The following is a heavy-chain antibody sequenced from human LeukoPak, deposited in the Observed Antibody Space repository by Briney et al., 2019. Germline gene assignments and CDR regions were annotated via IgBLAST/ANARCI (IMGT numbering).Heavy chain of an antibody. Sequence: GGSLRLSCAASGFTFSRYSMNWVRQAPGKGLEWVSSITSSSSYIYYADPVKGRFTISRDNAKNSLYLQMNSLRAEDTAVYYCAREAFYDYVWGSYPRLFDSWGQGTLVTVSS. V-gene: IGHV3-21*01. CDR1: GFTFSRYS. D-gene: IGHD3-16*02. CDR2: ITSSSSYI. J-gene: IGHJ4*02. CDR3: AREAFYDYVWGSYPRLFDS.